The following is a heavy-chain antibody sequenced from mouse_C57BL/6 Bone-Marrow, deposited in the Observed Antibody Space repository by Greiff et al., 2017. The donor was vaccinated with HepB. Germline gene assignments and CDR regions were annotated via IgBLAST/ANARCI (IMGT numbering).Heavy chain of an antibody. CDR1: GYSITSDY. J-gene: IGHJ1*03. Sequence: EVKLLESGPGLAKPSQTLSLTCSVTGYSITSDYWNWIRKFPGNKLEYMGYISYSGSTYYNPSLNSRISITRDTSKNQYYLQLNSVTTEDTATYYCARYSVTVVATKYCDVWGTGTTVTVSS. D-gene: IGHD1-1*01. V-gene: IGHV3-8*01. CDR2: ISYSGST. CDR3: ARYSVTVVATKYCDV.